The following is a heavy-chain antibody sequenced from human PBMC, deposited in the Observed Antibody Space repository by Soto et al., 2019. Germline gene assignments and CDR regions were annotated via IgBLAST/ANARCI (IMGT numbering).Heavy chain of an antibody. V-gene: IGHV1-18*01. CDR1: VYTFTSYG. CDR2: ISAYNGNT. J-gene: IGHJ4*02. Sequence: ASVKVSCTASVYTFTSYGISWVRQAPGQGLEWMGWISAYNGNTNYAQKLQGRVTMTTDTSTSTAYMELRSLRSDDTAVYYCARGEYCSSTSCHPFDYWGQGTLVTVSS. CDR3: ARGEYCSSTSCHPFDY. D-gene: IGHD2-2*01.